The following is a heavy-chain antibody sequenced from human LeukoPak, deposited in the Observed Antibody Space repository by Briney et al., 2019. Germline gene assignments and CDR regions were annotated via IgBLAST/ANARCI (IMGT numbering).Heavy chain of an antibody. Sequence: PGGSLRLSCAASGFTFSSYSINWVRQAPGKGLEWVSSISSSGSYTYYADSVKGRFTISRDNAKNSLYLQMNSLRAEDTAVYYCARDIHPHEWLALLLWGQGTLVTVSS. D-gene: IGHD6-19*01. CDR2: ISSSGSYT. CDR3: ARDIHPHEWLALLL. J-gene: IGHJ4*02. V-gene: IGHV3-21*01. CDR1: GFTFSSYS.